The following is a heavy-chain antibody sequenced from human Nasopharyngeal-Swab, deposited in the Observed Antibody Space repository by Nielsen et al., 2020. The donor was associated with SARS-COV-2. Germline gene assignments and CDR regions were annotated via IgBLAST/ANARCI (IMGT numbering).Heavy chain of an antibody. J-gene: IGHJ6*02. Sequence: GESLNISCAASGFTFSSYWMHWVRQAPGKGLVWVSRINSDGSSTSYADSVKGRFTISRDNAKNTLYLQMNSLRAEDTAVYYCARVRGGVPAEMNYGMDVWGQGTTVTVSS. D-gene: IGHD2-2*01. CDR1: GFTFSSYW. CDR3: ARVRGGVPAEMNYGMDV. CDR2: INSDGSST. V-gene: IGHV3-74*01.